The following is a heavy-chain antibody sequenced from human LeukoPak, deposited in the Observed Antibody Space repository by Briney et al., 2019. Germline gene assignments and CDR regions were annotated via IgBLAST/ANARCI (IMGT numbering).Heavy chain of an antibody. CDR2: SSGYNGNT. CDR1: GYTFSSYG. V-gene: IGHV1-18*01. D-gene: IGHD6-13*01. Sequence: ASVKVSCKVSGYTFSSYGISWVRQAPGQGLEWMGWSSGYNGNTNYAQKLQGRVTMTTDTSTSTAYMELRSLRSDDTAVYYCARDSSSWLQHWGQGTLVTVSS. CDR3: ARDSSSWLQH. J-gene: IGHJ1*01.